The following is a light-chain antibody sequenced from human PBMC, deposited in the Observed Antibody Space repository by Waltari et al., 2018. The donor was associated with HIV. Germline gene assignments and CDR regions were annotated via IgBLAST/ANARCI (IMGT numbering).Light chain of an antibody. CDR3: LQYDNSRLT. CDR2: AAS. Sequence: EIVVTQSPGTLSLFQGERAILSCRISKSLSRSHLTWYQKKPGQAPRLLIYAASSRATGIPYRFSGSGSGTDFTLTIRRLEPEDFAVYYCLQYDNSRLTFGGGTKVEIK. J-gene: IGKJ4*01. V-gene: IGKV3-20*01. CDR1: KSLSRSH.